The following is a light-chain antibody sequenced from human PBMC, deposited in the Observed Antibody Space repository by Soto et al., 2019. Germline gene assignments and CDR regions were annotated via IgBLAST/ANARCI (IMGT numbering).Light chain of an antibody. J-gene: IGKJ5*01. Sequence: EIVMTQSPATLSVSPGERATLSCRASQSVSTNLAWYQQKPGQAPRLLIYGASTRPTGIPARFSGSGSGTEFTLTISSLQSEDFAVYYCQQYNNWPSITFGQGTRLDIK. CDR1: QSVSTN. CDR3: QQYNNWPSIT. V-gene: IGKV3D-15*01. CDR2: GAS.